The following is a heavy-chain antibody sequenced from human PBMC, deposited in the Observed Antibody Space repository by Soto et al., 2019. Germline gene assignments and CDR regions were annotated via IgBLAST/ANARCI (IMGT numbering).Heavy chain of an antibody. Sequence: SQTLSLTCAISGDSVSSNSAAWNWIRQSPSRGLEWLGRTYYRSKWYNDYAVSVKSRITINPDTSKNQFSLQLNSVTPEDTAVYYCARDQLQYQLLLNLNYYGMDVWGQGTTVTVSS. CDR2: TYYRSKWYN. CDR3: ARDQLQYQLLLNLNYYGMDV. CDR1: GDSVSSNSAA. J-gene: IGHJ6*02. V-gene: IGHV6-1*01. D-gene: IGHD2-2*01.